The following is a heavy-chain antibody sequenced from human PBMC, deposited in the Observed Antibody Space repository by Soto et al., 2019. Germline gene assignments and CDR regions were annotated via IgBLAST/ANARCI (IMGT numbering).Heavy chain of an antibody. J-gene: IGHJ3*01. CDR2: INPNSGAT. Sequence: QVQLLQSGAEVKKPGASVKVSCTASGYTFSAYLIHWMRQAPGQRPERMGWINPNSGATNYAQKFQGRVTMTRDTSISAAFMELGRPTSDDVAVYYCARGADSGSHYPSFDVWGQGTLVSVSS. CDR3: ARGADSGSHYPSFDV. V-gene: IGHV1-2*02. D-gene: IGHD1-26*01. CDR1: GYTFSAYL.